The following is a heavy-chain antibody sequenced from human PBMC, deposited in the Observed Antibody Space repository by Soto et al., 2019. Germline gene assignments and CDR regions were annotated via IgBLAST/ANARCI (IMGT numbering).Heavy chain of an antibody. CDR3: ARTSMTTVSQFDY. CDR1: GGSISSSSYY. Sequence: PSETLSLTCTVSGGSISSSSYYWCWIRQPPGKGLEWIGSIYYSGSTYYNPSLKSRVTISVDTSKNQFSLKLSSVTAADTAVYYCARTSMTTVSQFDYWGQGTLVTVSS. V-gene: IGHV4-39*07. CDR2: IYYSGST. J-gene: IGHJ4*02. D-gene: IGHD4-17*01.